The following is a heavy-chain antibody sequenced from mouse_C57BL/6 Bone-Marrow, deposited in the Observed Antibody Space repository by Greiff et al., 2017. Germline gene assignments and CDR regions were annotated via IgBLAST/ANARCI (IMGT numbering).Heavy chain of an antibody. D-gene: IGHD2-5*01. V-gene: IGHV1-7*01. J-gene: IGHJ2*01. CDR3: ASPYSNFPLLLDY. CDR1: GYTFTSYW. Sequence: QVQLQQSGAELAKPGASVKLSCKASGYTFTSYWMHWVKQRPGQGLEWIGYINPSSGYTKYNQKFKDKATLTADKSSSTAYMQLSSLTYEDSAVYYCASPYSNFPLLLDYWGQGTTLTVSS. CDR2: INPSSGYT.